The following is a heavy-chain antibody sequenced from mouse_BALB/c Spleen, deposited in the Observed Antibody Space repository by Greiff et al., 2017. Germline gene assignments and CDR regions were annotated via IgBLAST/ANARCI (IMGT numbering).Heavy chain of an antibody. J-gene: IGHJ3*01. V-gene: IGHV5-6-4*01. CDR1: GFTFSSYT. CDR3: TTIYYDYEFAY. D-gene: IGHD2-4*01. CDR2: ISSGGSYT. Sequence: EVKVVESGGGLVKPGGSLKLSCAASGFTFSSYTMSWVRQTPEKRLEWVATISSGGSYTYYPDSVKGRFTISRDNAKNTLYLQMSSLKSEDTAMYYCTTIYYDYEFAYWGQGTLVTVSA.